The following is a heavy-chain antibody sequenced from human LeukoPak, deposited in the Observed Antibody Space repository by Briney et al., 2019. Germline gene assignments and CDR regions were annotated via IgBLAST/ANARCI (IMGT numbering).Heavy chain of an antibody. D-gene: IGHD1-14*01. CDR1: GGSISSGDYY. Sequence: SETLSLTCTVSGGSISSGDYYWRWIRQPPGKGLEWIGYIYYSGSTYYNPSLKSRVTISVDTSKNQFSLKLSSVTAADTAVYYCARAEPRKNYYYYYGMDVWGQGTTVTVSS. CDR3: ARAEPRKNYYYYYGMDV. J-gene: IGHJ6*02. V-gene: IGHV4-30-4*01. CDR2: IYYSGST.